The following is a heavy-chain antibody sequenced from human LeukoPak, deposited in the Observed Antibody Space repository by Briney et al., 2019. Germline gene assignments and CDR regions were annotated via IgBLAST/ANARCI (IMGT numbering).Heavy chain of an antibody. D-gene: IGHD3-9*01. Sequence: GGSLRLSCAASGFTFSSYSMNWVRQAPGKGLEWVSSISSSSSYIYYAGSVKGRFTISRDNAKNSLYLQMNSLRAEDTAVYYCARASPYYDILTGSNDYYYGMDVWGQGTTVTVSS. CDR2: ISSSSSYI. CDR3: ARASPYYDILTGSNDYYYGMDV. J-gene: IGHJ6*02. CDR1: GFTFSSYS. V-gene: IGHV3-21*01.